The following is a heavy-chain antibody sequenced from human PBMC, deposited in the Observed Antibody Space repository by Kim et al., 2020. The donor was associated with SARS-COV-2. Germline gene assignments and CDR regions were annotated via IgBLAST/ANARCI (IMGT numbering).Heavy chain of an antibody. D-gene: IGHD1-7*01. CDR1: GYSFTSYW. V-gene: IGHV5-51*01. CDR2: IYPGDSDT. CDR3: ARRPENWNYDDAFDI. J-gene: IGHJ3*02. Sequence: GEYLKISCKGSGYSFTSYWIGWVRQMPGKGLEWMGIIYPGDSDTRYSPSFQVQVTISADKSISTAYLQWSSLKASDTAMYYCARRPENWNYDDAFDIWGQGTMVTVSS.